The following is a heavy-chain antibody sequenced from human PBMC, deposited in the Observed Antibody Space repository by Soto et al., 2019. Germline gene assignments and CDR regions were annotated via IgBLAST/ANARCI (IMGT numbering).Heavy chain of an antibody. CDR3: ARENLPEAGPTSYYYYGMDG. J-gene: IGHJ6*02. V-gene: IGHV4-31*02. CDR2: IYYSGST. Sequence: PSETLSVTWSFSGCSLSGGCYYLRWIRPHPGKGLEWIGYIYYSGSTYYNPSLKSRVTISVDTSKNQFSLKLSSVTAADTAVYYCARENLPEAGPTSYYYYGMDGWGQGTTVTVSS. CDR1: GCSLSGGCYY. D-gene: IGHD6-13*01.